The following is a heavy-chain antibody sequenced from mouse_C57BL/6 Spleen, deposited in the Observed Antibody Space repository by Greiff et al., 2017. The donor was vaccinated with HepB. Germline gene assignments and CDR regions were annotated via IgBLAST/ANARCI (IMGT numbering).Heavy chain of an antibody. CDR3: ARDGYYYGTRFDY. D-gene: IGHD1-1*01. CDR2: ISDGGSYT. V-gene: IGHV5-4*01. J-gene: IGHJ2*01. CDR1: GFTFSSYA. Sequence: EVMLVESGGGLVKPGGSLKLSCAASGFTFSSYAMSWVRQTPEKRLEWVATISDGGSYTYYPDNVKGRFTISRDNAKNNLYLQMSHLKSEDTAMYYCARDGYYYGTRFDYWGQGTTLTVSS.